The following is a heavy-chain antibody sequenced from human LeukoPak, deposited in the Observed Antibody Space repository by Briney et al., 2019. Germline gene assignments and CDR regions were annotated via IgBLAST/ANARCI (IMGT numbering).Heavy chain of an antibody. D-gene: IGHD5-12*01. Sequence: GRSLRLSCAASGFTFDDYAMHWVRQAPGKGLEWVSGISWSSGSIGYADSVKGRFTISRDNAKNSLYLQMNSLRAEDTALYYCAKASLSGYDIYYFDYWGQGTLVTVSS. CDR3: AKASLSGYDIYYFDY. J-gene: IGHJ4*02. CDR2: ISWSSGSI. V-gene: IGHV3-9*01. CDR1: GFTFDDYA.